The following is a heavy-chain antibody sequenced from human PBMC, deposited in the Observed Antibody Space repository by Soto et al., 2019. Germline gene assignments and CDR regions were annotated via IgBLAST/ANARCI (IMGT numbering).Heavy chain of an antibody. CDR1: GGTFAISV. D-gene: IGHD5-12*01. V-gene: IGHV1-69*12. Sequence: QVQLVQSGAELKKPGSSVKVSCKASGGTFAISVFNWVRQAPGQGLEWMGGIISIFGTPNYSQKFLGRVTLTADESTSTGYMELSNLRSDDTAIYYGARDLGSGYEPGDYWGQGTQVTVSS. J-gene: IGHJ4*02. CDR2: IISIFGTP. CDR3: ARDLGSGYEPGDY.